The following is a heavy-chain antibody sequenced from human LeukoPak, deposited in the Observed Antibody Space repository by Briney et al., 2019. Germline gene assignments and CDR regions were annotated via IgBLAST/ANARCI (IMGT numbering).Heavy chain of an antibody. CDR3: VRAGSGFDY. CDR1: GFTFSSYW. J-gene: IGHJ4*02. D-gene: IGHD2-15*01. V-gene: IGHV3-74*01. CDR2: IDFETDTT. Sequence: GGSLRLSCVASGFTFSSYWMHWVRQAPGKGLEWVSRIDFETDTTTYAGSVKGRFTISRDNAKNTLYLQMDSLRDEDAAVYYCVRAGSGFDYWGQGTLVTVTS.